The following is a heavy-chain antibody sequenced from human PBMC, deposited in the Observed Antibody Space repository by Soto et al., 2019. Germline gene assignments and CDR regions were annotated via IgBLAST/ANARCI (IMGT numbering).Heavy chain of an antibody. CDR1: GFTFSDYY. V-gene: IGHV3-11*01. J-gene: IGHJ4*02. Sequence: GGSLRLSCAASGFTFSDYYMSWIRQAPGKGLEWVSYISSSGSTIYYADSVKGRFTISRDNAKNSLYLQMNSLRAEDTAVYYCAKDNSPPEDYDFWSGPYYFDYWGQGTLVTVSS. CDR3: AKDNSPPEDYDFWSGPYYFDY. D-gene: IGHD3-3*01. CDR2: ISSSGSTI.